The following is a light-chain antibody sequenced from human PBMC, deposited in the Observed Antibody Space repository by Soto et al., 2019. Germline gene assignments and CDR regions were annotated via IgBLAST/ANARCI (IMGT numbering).Light chain of an antibody. V-gene: IGLV1-47*01. CDR2: RNN. J-gene: IGLJ3*02. CDR3: AAWDGSLSAHWV. CDR1: SSNIGSNY. Sequence: QAVVTQPPSASGTPGQRVTISCSGSSSNIGSNYVYWYQQLPGTAPKLLIYRNNQRPSGVPDRFSGSKSGTSASLAISGLRSEDEADYYCAAWDGSLSAHWVFGGGTQLTVL.